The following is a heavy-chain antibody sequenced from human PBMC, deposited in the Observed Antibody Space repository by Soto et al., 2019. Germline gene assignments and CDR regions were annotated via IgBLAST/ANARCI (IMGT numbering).Heavy chain of an antibody. V-gene: IGHV4-59*11. D-gene: IGHD6-13*01. CDR3: ARFRQPYYYYGLDV. CDR2: MCYSGTT. Sequence: SETLSLTCSVSGGAISSHYWRWIRQPPGKGLEWIGYMCYSGTTNYNPSPKSRVTISVDTSKKQFSLKLNSVTAADTAVYYCARFRQPYYYYGLDVWGQGTSVT. CDR1: GGAISSHY. J-gene: IGHJ6*02.